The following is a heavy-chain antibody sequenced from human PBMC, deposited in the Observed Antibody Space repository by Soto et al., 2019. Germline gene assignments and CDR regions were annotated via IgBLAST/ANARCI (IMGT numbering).Heavy chain of an antibody. CDR3: AHRHLRTRSIYFDY. CDR2: IYWDDDK. V-gene: IGHV2-5*02. Sequence: QITLKESGPALVKPTQTLTLTCTFSGFSLSTSGVGVGWIRQPPGKALEWLALIYWDDDKRYSPSLKSRLTITKDTSKNQVVLTMTNMDPVDTATYYCAHRHLRTRSIYFDYWGQGTLVTVSS. CDR1: GFSLSTSGVG. J-gene: IGHJ4*02. D-gene: IGHD3-10*01.